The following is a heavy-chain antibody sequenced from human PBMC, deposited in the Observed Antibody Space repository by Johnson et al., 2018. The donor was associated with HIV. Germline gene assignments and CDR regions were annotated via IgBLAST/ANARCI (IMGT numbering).Heavy chain of an antibody. Sequence: VQLVESGGGLVQPGGSLRLSCAASGFTFSSYDMHWVRQATGKGLEWVSAIGTAGDTYYPGSVKCRFTISRDNSKNTLYLQMNSLRAEDTAVYYCARDPIGGAFDIWGQGTMVIVSS. D-gene: IGHD3-16*01. CDR1: GFTFSSYD. CDR3: ARDPIGGAFDI. CDR2: IGTAGDT. J-gene: IGHJ3*02. V-gene: IGHV3-13*01.